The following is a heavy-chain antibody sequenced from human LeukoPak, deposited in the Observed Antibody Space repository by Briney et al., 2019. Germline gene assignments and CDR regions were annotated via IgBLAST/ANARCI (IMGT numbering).Heavy chain of an antibody. CDR3: ARGAYYYED. CDR1: GFTFGKYW. J-gene: IGHJ4*02. D-gene: IGHD3-22*01. CDR2: IKLDGSEK. V-gene: IGHV3-7*01. Sequence: PGGSLRLSCVASGFTFGKYWMSWVRQAPGKGLEWVANIKLDGSEKNYVDSMKGRFTISRDNAKNSLYLQMNSLRAEDTAVYYCARGAYYYEDWGQGTLVTVSS.